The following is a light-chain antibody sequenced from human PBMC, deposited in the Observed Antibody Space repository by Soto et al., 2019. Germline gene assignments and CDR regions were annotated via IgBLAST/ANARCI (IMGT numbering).Light chain of an antibody. CDR2: AAS. CDR1: QSVTSNY. CDR3: HQYGSSITWT. Sequence: EVVLTQSPGTVSLSPGERATLSCRASQSVTSNYLAWYQQKPGQAPRLLFYAASSRATGIPDRFSGSGSGTDFTLSISRLEPEYFAVYYCHQYGSSITWTFGQGTKVEIK. V-gene: IGKV3-20*01. J-gene: IGKJ1*01.